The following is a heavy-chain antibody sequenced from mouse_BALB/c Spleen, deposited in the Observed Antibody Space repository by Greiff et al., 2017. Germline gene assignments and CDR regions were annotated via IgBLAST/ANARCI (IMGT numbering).Heavy chain of an antibody. D-gene: IGHD2-4*01. CDR1: GFNIKDTY. CDR2: IDPANGNT. Sequence: EVQVVESGAELVKPGASVKLSCTASGFNIKDTYMHWVKQRPEQGLEWIGRIDPANGNTKYDPKFQGKATITADTSSNTAYLQLSSLTSEDTAVYYCARDDYGGYYFDYWGQGTTLTVSS. J-gene: IGHJ2*01. V-gene: IGHV14-3*02. CDR3: ARDDYGGYYFDY.